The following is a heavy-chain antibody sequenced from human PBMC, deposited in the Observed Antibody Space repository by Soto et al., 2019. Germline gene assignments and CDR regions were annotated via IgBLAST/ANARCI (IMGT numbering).Heavy chain of an antibody. CDR2: INHSGST. D-gene: IGHD4-17*01. J-gene: IGHJ6*03. CDR1: GGSFSGYY. Sequence: SETLFLTCAVYGGSFSGYYWSWIRQPPGKGLEWIGEINHSGSTNYNPSLKSRVTISVGTSKNQFSLKLSSVTAADTAVYYCARVAGDYGTKYYYYMDVWGKGTTVTVS. CDR3: ARVAGDYGTKYYYYMDV. V-gene: IGHV4-34*01.